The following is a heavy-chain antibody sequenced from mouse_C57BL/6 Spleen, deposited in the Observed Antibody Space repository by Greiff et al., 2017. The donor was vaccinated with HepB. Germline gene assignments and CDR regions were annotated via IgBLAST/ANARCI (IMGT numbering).Heavy chain of an antibody. D-gene: IGHD1-1*01. J-gene: IGHJ1*03. Sequence: EVQGVESGGGLVKPGGSLKLSCAASGFTFSDYGMHWVRQAPEKGLEWVAYISSGSSTIYYADTVKGRFTISRDNAKNTLFLQMTSLRSEDTAMYYCAITYYYGSSYNWYFDVWGTGTTVTVSS. CDR1: GFTFSDYG. CDR2: ISSGSSTI. CDR3: AITYYYGSSYNWYFDV. V-gene: IGHV5-17*01.